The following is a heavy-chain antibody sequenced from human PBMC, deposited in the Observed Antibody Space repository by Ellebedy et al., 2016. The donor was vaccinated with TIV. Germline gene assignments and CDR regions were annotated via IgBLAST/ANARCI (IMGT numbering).Heavy chain of an antibody. J-gene: IGHJ4*02. D-gene: IGHD1-26*01. Sequence: GGSLRLXCKGSGYSFTSYWIGWVRQMPGKGLEWMGIIYPGDSDTRYSPSFQGQVTISADKSISTAYLQWSSLKASDTATYYCARGGSYLFDYWGQGTLVTVSS. CDR3: ARGGSYLFDY. CDR2: IYPGDSDT. CDR1: GYSFTSYW. V-gene: IGHV5-51*01.